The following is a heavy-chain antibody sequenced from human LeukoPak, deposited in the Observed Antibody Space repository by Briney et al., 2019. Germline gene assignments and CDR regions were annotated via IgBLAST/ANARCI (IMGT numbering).Heavy chain of an antibody. CDR2: INWNSGDI. CDR3: ARHVGAQDN. D-gene: IGHD1-26*01. J-gene: IGHJ4*02. CDR1: GFIFDDFG. V-gene: IGHV3-20*04. Sequence: GGSLRLSCAASGFIFDDFGMSWVRQAPGKGLEWVSGINWNSGDIGYADSVKGRLTISRDNAKSSLHLQMNSLRAEDTAIYYCARHVGAQDNWGQGTPVTVSS.